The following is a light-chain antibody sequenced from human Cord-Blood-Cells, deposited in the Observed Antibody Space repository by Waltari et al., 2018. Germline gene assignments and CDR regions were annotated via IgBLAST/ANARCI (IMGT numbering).Light chain of an antibody. CDR3: RSSAGSCTVS. V-gene: IGLV2-11*01. J-gene: IGLJ2*01. CDR2: DVS. CDR1: SSDVGGNNY. Sequence: QSALTQPRSVSGSPGQSVTISCTGTSSDVGGNNYVSWYQQHPGKAPKLMMYDVSKRPSAFPDRFLGFKSGNPASLTISGLQVEDGAHYHCRSSAGSCTVSFVGWAKLTVL.